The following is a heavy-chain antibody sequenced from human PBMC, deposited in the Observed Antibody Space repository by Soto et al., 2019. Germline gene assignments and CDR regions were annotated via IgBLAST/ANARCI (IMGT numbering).Heavy chain of an antibody. CDR2: IKSKTDGGTT. V-gene: IGHV3-15*07. Sequence: PGGSLRLSCAASGFTFSNAWMNWVRQAPGKGLEWVGRIKSKTDGGTTDYAAPVKGRFTISRDDSKNTLYLQMNSLKTEDTAVYYCTTGTNDFRTGYYQYYYYYGMDVWGQGTTVTVSS. J-gene: IGHJ6*02. D-gene: IGHD3-3*01. CDR1: GFTFSNAW. CDR3: TTGTNDFRTGYYQYYYYYGMDV.